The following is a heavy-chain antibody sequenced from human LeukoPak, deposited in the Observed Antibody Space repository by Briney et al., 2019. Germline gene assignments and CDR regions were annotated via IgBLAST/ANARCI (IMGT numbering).Heavy chain of an antibody. D-gene: IGHD2-8*01. J-gene: IGHJ4*02. CDR3: AKDVCTSPRCLLYFDS. Sequence: GGSLRLSCTTSGFAFSNYAMNWVRQAPGKGPEWVSGISGFNTYYADSVKGRFNIFRDNSKNVLYLQMDRLSADDTAVYSCAKDVCTSPRCLLYFDSWGQGTLVTVSS. V-gene: IGHV3-23*01. CDR1: GFAFSNYA. CDR2: ISGFNT.